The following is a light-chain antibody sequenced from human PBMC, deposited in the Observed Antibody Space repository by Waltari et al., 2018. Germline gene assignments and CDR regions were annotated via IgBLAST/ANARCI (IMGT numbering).Light chain of an antibody. CDR3: QQDYSIPYT. J-gene: IGKJ2*01. CDR1: KNIFYNTNNKHI. CDR2: WAS. V-gene: IGKV4-1*01. Sequence: DIVMTQSPDSLAVSLAARATINCKSSKNIFYNTNNKHILTLYQQKPGQSPKLLIHWASTRESGVPDRFSGSGCGTDFTLTISSLQAEDVAVYFCQQDYSIPYTFGQGTKVDIK.